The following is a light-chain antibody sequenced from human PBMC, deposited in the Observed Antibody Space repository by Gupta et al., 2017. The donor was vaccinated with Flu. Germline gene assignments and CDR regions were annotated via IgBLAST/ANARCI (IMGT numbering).Light chain of an antibody. CDR3: STWHDSLSGWV. V-gene: IGLV1-44*01. CDR2: ETI. J-gene: IGLJ3*02. Sequence: QSELTQPPSASGTPGQTITISCSGSTIGGASVNWYQVLPGVAPNLLIYETIERPSGVPDRFSASKSGTSASLAISGLQSEDEGVYFCSTWHDSLSGWVFGGGTRLTVL. CDR1: STIGGAS.